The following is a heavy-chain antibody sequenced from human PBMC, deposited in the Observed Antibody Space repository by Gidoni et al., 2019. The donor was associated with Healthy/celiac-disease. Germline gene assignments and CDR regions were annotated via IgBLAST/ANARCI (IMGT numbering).Heavy chain of an antibody. J-gene: IGHJ5*02. V-gene: IGHV5-10-1*03. D-gene: IGHD3-10*01. CDR3: ARPSGGSGSYYSSHFWFDP. CDR1: GYSFTSYW. CDR2: IDPSDSYT. Sequence: EVQLVQSGAEVKKPGESLRFSCKGSGYSFTSYWLRWVRQMPGKGLEWMGRIDPSDSYTNYSPSFQGHVTISADKSISTAYLQWSSLKASDTAMYYCARPSGGSGSYYSSHFWFDPWGQGTLVTVSS.